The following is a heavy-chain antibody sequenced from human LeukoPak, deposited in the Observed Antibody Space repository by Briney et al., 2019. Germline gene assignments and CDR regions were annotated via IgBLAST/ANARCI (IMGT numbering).Heavy chain of an antibody. CDR2: IYSGGSI. Sequence: GGSLRLSCAASGFTLSSYAMSWVRQAPGKGLEWVSVIYSGGSINYADSVKGRFTISRDNSKNTLYLQMNSLRADDTAVYYCARDPGYSYGLDYWGQGTLVTVSS. V-gene: IGHV3-66*01. CDR1: GFTLSSYA. J-gene: IGHJ4*02. D-gene: IGHD5-18*01. CDR3: ARDPGYSYGLDY.